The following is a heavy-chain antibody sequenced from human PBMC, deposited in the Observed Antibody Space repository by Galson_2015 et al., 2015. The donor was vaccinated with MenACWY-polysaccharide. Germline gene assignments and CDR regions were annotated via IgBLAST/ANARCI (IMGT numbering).Heavy chain of an antibody. CDR2: INQDGTVK. J-gene: IGHJ4*02. Sequence: SLRLSCAASGFTFSNYWMSWVRQAPGKGLEWVANINQDGTVKYYVDSVKGRFTISRDNAKNSLYVQMNSLRGEDTAVYYCARVGYASSSIDYWGQGTLVTVSS. V-gene: IGHV3-7*01. D-gene: IGHD6-6*01. CDR1: GFTFSNYW. CDR3: ARVGYASSSIDY.